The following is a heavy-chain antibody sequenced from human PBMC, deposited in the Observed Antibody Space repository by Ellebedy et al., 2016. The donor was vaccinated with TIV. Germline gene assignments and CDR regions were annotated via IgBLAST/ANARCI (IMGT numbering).Heavy chain of an antibody. J-gene: IGHJ4*02. CDR3: AKGSSSGFNYDRVGFQY. D-gene: IGHD3-22*01. Sequence: GESLKISCAASGFTFSNFAMHWVRQAPGKGLEWLSVISAGGDNTYNADSVKGRFTITRDNSKNTLFLQMNRLRTEDTAVYYCAKGSSSGFNYDRVGFQYWGQGTLVTVCS. CDR2: ISAGGDNT. CDR1: GFTFSNFA. V-gene: IGHV3-23*01.